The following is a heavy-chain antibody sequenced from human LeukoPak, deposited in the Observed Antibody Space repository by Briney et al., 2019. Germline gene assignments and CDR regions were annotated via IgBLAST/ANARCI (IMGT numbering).Heavy chain of an antibody. V-gene: IGHV3-48*03. CDR2: ISSSGSTI. CDR3: AKGGMVRGGYFDY. D-gene: IGHD2-8*01. CDR1: GFTFSTYE. J-gene: IGHJ4*02. Sequence: GGSLRLSCAASGFTFSTYEMNWVRQAPGKGLEWVSYISSSGSTIYYADSVKGRFTISRDNAKNSLYLQMNSLRAEDTAVYYCAKGGMVRGGYFDYWGQGTLVTVSS.